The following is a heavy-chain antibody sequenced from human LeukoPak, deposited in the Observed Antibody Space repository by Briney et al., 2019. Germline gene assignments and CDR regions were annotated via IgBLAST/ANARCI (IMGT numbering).Heavy chain of an antibody. CDR2: SRNKANSYTT. D-gene: IGHD3-22*01. V-gene: IGHV3-72*01. CDR1: GFTFSDYY. Sequence: PGGSLRLSCAAAGFTFSDYYMDWVRQAPGKGLEWVARSRNKANSYTTEYAASVKGRFTISRDDSQNSLYLQMNSLRAEDTAVYYCASTRGYYYDSSGYYYVDYFDYWGQGTLVTVSS. J-gene: IGHJ4*02. CDR3: ASTRGYYYDSSGYYYVDYFDY.